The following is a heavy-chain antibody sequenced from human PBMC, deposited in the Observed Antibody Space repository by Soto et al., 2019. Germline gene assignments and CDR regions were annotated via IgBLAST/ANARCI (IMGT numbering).Heavy chain of an antibody. V-gene: IGHV1-18*04. CDR1: GYTFASYG. D-gene: IGHD3-16*02. CDR3: ARDSDYVWGSYRELPDV. CDR2: ISAYNGNT. J-gene: IGHJ6*02. Sequence: ASVKVSCKASGYTFASYGISWVRQAPGQGLEWMGWISAYNGNTNYAQKLQGRVTMTTDTSTSTANMELRSLRSDDTAVYYCARDSDYVWGSYRELPDVWGQGTTVTVSS.